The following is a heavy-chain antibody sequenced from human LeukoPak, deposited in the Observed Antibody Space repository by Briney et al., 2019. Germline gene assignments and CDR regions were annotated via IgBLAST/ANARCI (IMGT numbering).Heavy chain of an antibody. CDR1: GFTFTTYA. J-gene: IGHJ4*02. Sequence: GGSLRLSCAASGFTFTTYAMSWVRQAPGKGLEWVSVISGSGDSTYYADSVKGRFTISRDISKNTLYLQMNSLRAEDTAVYYCARDRQQLGYCSSTSCSTPDYWGQGTLVTVSS. CDR2: ISGSGDST. D-gene: IGHD2-2*02. V-gene: IGHV3-23*01. CDR3: ARDRQQLGYCSSTSCSTPDY.